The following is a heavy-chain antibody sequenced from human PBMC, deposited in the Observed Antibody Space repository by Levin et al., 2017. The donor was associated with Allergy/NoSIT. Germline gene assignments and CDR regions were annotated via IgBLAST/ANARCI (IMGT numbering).Heavy chain of an antibody. Sequence: GGSLRLSCVASGFTFSSYWMHWVRQVPGKGLVWVSNINTDGSTTNYVDSVKGRFTISRDNAKNTLYLQMNSLTAEDTAVYYCARGMAYSYGYVYWGQGTLVTVSS. CDR1: GFTFSSYW. CDR2: INTDGSTT. CDR3: ARGMAYSYGYVY. D-gene: IGHD5-18*01. J-gene: IGHJ4*02. V-gene: IGHV3-74*01.